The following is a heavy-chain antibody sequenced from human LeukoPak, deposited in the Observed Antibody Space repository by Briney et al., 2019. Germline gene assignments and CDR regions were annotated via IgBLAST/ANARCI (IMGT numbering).Heavy chain of an antibody. D-gene: IGHD4-23*01. J-gene: IGHJ4*02. CDR2: ISSSSSST. V-gene: IGHV3-11*05. Sequence: GGSLRLSCVASGFTFSDYYMSWIRQAPGKGLEWISYISSSSSSTNYADSVKGRFTISRDNPKNSLYLLMNSLRAEDTAVYYCARGDYGGDYFDYWGQGTLVTVSS. CDR3: ARGDYGGDYFDY. CDR1: GFTFSDYY.